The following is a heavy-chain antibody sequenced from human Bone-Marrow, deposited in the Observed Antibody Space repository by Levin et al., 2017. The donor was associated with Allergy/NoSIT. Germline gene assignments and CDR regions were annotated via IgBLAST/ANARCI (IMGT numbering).Heavy chain of an antibody. Sequence: SCAASGFTFSSYGMHWVRQAPGKGLEWVAVISYDGSNKYYADSVKGRFTISRDNSKNTLYLQMNSLRAEDTAVYYCAKVSGVGIAAAGRGYYFDYWGQGTLVTVSS. J-gene: IGHJ4*02. CDR3: AKVSGVGIAAAGRGYYFDY. V-gene: IGHV3-30*18. D-gene: IGHD6-13*01. CDR2: ISYDGSNK. CDR1: GFTFSSYG.